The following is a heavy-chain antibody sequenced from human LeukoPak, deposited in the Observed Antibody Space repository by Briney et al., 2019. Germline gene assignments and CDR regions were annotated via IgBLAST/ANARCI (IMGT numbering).Heavy chain of an antibody. CDR3: AKDQKRLVPAAIPYWFDP. CDR1: GFTFSSYA. J-gene: IGHJ5*02. D-gene: IGHD2-2*02. Sequence: PGGPLRLSCAASGFTFSSYAMSWVRQAPGKGLEWVSAISGSGGSTYYADSVKGRFTISRDNSKNTLYLQMNSLRAEDTAVYYCAKDQKRLVPAAIPYWFDPWGQGTLVTVSS. CDR2: ISGSGGST. V-gene: IGHV3-23*01.